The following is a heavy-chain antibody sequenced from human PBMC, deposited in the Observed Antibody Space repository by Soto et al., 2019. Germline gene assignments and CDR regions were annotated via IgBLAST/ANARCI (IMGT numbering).Heavy chain of an antibody. J-gene: IGHJ4*02. V-gene: IGHV5-51*01. CDR1: GYIFHNYW. CDR2: IYPGDSNI. Sequence: RGESLKISCQASGYIFHNYWISWVRRMPGKGLEWLGIIYPGDSNIRYNPSFQGQVTISADKSLSTTYLHWSSLKASDTAMYYCARQRYFDYWGQGTLVTVSS. CDR3: ARQRYFDY.